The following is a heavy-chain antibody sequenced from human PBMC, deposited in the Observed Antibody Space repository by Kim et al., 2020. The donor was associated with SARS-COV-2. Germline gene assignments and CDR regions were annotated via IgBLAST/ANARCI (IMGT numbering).Heavy chain of an antibody. D-gene: IGHD1-1*01. CDR3: AREALEGSDYGMYV. Sequence: GGSLRLSCAASGFTFSTYSMNWVRQAPGKGLEWVSYISTTSTYTYYADSVKGRFTISRDNGKNSLYLQINSLRAEDTAVYYCAREALEGSDYGMYVWGQGTTVTVSS. CDR2: ISTTSTYT. CDR1: GFTFSTYS. V-gene: IGHV3-21*01. J-gene: IGHJ6*02.